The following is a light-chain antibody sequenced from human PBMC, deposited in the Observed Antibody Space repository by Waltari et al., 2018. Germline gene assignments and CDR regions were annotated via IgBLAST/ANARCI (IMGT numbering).Light chain of an antibody. CDR3: QQYNSFPYT. V-gene: IGKV1-39*01. CDR2: AAS. Sequence: DIQMTQSPSSLSASVGDRVTITCRASQSISSYLNWYQQKPGKAPKLLIYAASSLQSGVPSKFSGSGSGTDFTLTISSLQPEDFATYYCQQYNSFPYTFGQGTKLEIQ. J-gene: IGKJ2*01. CDR1: QSISSY.